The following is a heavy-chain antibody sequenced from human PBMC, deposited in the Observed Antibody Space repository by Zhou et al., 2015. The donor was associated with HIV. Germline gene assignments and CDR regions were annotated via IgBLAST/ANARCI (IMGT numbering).Heavy chain of an antibody. CDR1: GGTFSSYA. V-gene: IGHV1-69*01. CDR2: IIPIFGTA. Sequence: QVQLVQSGAEVKKPGSSVKVSCKASGGTFSSYAISWVRQAPGQGLEWMGGIIPIFGTANYAQKFQGRVTITADESTSTAYMELSSLRSEDTAVYYCARSPVLRFLEWYGRKNYYYYYYMDVWGKGTTVTVSS. D-gene: IGHD3-3*01. CDR3: ARSPVLRFLEWYGRKNYYYYYYMDV. J-gene: IGHJ6*03.